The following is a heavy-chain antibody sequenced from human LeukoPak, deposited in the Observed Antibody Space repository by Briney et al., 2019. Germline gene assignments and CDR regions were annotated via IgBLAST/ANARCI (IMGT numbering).Heavy chain of an antibody. Sequence: EASVKVSCKASGYTFTSYGISWVRQAPGQGLEWMGWISAYNGNTNYAQKLQGRVTMTTDTSTSTAYMELRSLRSDDTAVYYCARDVPTSLGSDAFDIWGQGTMVTVSS. CDR1: GYTFTSYG. CDR3: ARDVPTSLGSDAFDI. CDR2: ISAYNGNT. J-gene: IGHJ3*02. V-gene: IGHV1-18*01.